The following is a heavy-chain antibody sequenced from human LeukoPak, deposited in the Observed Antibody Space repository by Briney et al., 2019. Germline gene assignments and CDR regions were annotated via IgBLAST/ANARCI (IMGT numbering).Heavy chain of an antibody. CDR1: GFTFSWYW. Sequence: GGSLRLSCAASGFTFSWYWMSWVRQAAGKGLEWVAHIDPSGNEFYVDSVKGRFAISRDSAQRSVFLQMNNLRDEDTAVYYCARADWGSFDHWGQGALVTVSS. CDR2: IDPSGNE. J-gene: IGHJ4*02. D-gene: IGHD3-16*01. V-gene: IGHV3-7*01. CDR3: ARADWGSFDH.